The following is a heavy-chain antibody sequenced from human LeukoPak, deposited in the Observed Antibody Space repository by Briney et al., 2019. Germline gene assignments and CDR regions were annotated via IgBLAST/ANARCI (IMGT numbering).Heavy chain of an antibody. CDR1: GGSFSGYY. CDR2: INHSGSN. D-gene: IGHD2-15*01. CDR3: ARGPLHVWFDP. Sequence: SETLSLTCAVDGGSFSGYYWSWIRQPPGKGLEWVGEINHSGSNNYNPSLKSRITISVDTSKSQFSLKLSSVTAADTAVYYCARGPLHVWFDPWGQGTLVTVSS. J-gene: IGHJ5*02. V-gene: IGHV4-34*01.